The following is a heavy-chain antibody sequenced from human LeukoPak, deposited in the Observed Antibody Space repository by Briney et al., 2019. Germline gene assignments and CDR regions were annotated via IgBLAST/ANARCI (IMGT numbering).Heavy chain of an antibody. CDR3: ARHRRKTMIGTASSRGFDY. V-gene: IGHV5-51*01. CDR2: IYTTDSDT. J-gene: IGHJ4*02. Sequence: GASLQISCQGSGSIFSTYWIGWARQLPGKGREGMGIIYTTDSDTRYSPSFQGQVTISADKSISTACLQWSGLKASDTAMYYCARHRRKTMIGTASSRGFDYWGQGTLVTVSS. D-gene: IGHD3-22*01. CDR1: GSIFSTYW.